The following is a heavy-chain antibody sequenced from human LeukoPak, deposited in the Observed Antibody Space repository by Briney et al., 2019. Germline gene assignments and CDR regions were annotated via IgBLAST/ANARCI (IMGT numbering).Heavy chain of an antibody. CDR1: GYTFTTYY. J-gene: IGHJ4*02. V-gene: IGHV1-46*01. CDR2: INPSGGST. Sequence: ASVKVPCKASGYTFTTYYMHWVRQAPGQGLEWMGIINPSGGSTTYAQKSQGRVTMTRDTSTSTVYMELSSLRSEDTAVYYCVAVAGHFHYWGQGTLVTVSS. CDR3: VAVAGHFHY. D-gene: IGHD6-19*01.